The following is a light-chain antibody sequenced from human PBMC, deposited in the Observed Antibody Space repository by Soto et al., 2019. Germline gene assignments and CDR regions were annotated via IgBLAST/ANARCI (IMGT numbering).Light chain of an antibody. Sequence: EIVLTQSPGTLSLSPGERATLSCRASQSVSNNYLAWYQQKPGQAPRLLIYGASSRATGIPARFSGSGSGTDFTLTISRLEPEDYAVYYCQQYGRSPPTFGQGTKVDIK. CDR2: GAS. CDR1: QSVSNNY. CDR3: QQYGRSPPT. J-gene: IGKJ1*01. V-gene: IGKV3-20*01.